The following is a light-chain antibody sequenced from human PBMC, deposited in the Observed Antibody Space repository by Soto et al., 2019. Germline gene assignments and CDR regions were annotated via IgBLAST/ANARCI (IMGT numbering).Light chain of an antibody. CDR3: KQYGSTPWT. CDR2: GAS. Sequence: EIVLTQSPGTLSLSPGERATLSCRASQSVSSSYLAWYQQKPGQAPRLLIYGASSRATGIPDRFSGSGSGTDFTLTISRLEPEDFAVYYLKQYGSTPWTFGQGTKVEIK. V-gene: IGKV3-20*01. CDR1: QSVSSSY. J-gene: IGKJ1*01.